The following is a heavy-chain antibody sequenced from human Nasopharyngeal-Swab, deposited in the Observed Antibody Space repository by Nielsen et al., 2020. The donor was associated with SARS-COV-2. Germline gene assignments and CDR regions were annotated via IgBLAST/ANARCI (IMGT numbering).Heavy chain of an antibody. CDR1: GLTVSSTY. D-gene: IGHD5-24*01. V-gene: IGHV3-53*01. CDR3: AREGRDGAVSS. Sequence: GESLKISCAVSGLTVSSTYMSWVRQAPGKGLEWVSTINNRGDDTHYVDSVRGRFTVSRDNSKNTLYLQMNSLRAEDTAVYFCAREGRDGAVSSWGQGTLVTVSS. CDR2: INNRGDDT. J-gene: IGHJ5*02.